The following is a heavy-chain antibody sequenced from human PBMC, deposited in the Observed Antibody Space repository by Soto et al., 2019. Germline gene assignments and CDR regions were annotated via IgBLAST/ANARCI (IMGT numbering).Heavy chain of an antibody. V-gene: IGHV1-58*01. Sequence: QMQLVQSGPEVKKPGTSVKVSCKASGFTFTSSAVQWVRQARGQRLEWIGWIVVGSGNTNYAQKFQERVTITRDMSTSTAYIGLSSLRSEDTAVYYCAAPPAAMAKGYYYGMDVWGQGTTVTVSS. CDR1: GFTFTSSA. CDR3: AAPPAAMAKGYYYGMDV. CDR2: IVVGSGNT. D-gene: IGHD5-18*01. J-gene: IGHJ6*02.